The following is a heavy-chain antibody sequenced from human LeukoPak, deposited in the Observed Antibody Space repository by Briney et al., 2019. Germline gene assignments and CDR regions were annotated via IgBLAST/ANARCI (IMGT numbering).Heavy chain of an antibody. D-gene: IGHD4-17*01. V-gene: IGHV3-23*01. CDR2: ISGSGGST. CDR3: AKRFFDGDYHNPSDY. CDR1: GFTFSSYA. J-gene: IGHJ4*02. Sequence: GGSLRLSCAASGFTFSSYAMSWLRQAPGTGLEWVSAISGSGGSTYYADSVKGRFTISRDNSKNTLYLQMNSLRADDTAVYYSAKRFFDGDYHNPSDYWGQGTLVTVSS.